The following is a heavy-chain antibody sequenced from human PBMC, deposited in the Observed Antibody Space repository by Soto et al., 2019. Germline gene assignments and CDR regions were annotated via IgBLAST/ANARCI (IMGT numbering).Heavy chain of an antibody. CDR3: ARGASGYYDSSGYYSPYYFDY. Sequence: SETLSLTCAVYGGSFSGYYWSWIRQHPGKGLEWIGEINHSRSTNYNPSLKSRVTISVDTSKNQFSLKLSSVTAADTAVYYCARGASGYYDSSGYYSPYYFDYWGQGTLVTVSS. V-gene: IGHV4-34*01. J-gene: IGHJ4*02. CDR1: GGSFSGYY. CDR2: INHSRST. D-gene: IGHD3-22*01.